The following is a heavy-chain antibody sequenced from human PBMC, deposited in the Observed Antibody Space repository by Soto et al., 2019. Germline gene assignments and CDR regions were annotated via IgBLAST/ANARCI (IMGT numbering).Heavy chain of an antibody. J-gene: IGHJ4*02. CDR2: INHSGST. D-gene: IGHD6-13*01. CDR3: ARGAKLHSGYSSSSATH. Sequence: SETLSLTCAVYGGSFSGYYWSWIRQPPGKGLEWIGEINHSGSTNYNPSLKSRVTISVDTSKNQFSLKLSSVTAADTAVYYCARGAKLHSGYSSSSATHWGQGTLVTVSS. CDR1: GGSFSGYY. V-gene: IGHV4-34*01.